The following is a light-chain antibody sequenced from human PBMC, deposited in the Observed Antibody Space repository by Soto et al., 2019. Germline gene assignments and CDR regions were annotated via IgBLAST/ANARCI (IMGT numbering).Light chain of an antibody. V-gene: IGKV3-15*01. J-gene: IGKJ1*01. CDR1: QTISYNN. CDR2: VAS. CDR3: QQYNNWPTWT. Sequence: EIVVTQSPGTLSLSPGERATLSCRASQTISYNNLAWYQQRPGQAPRLLIFVASSRATGIPARFSGSGSGTEFTLTISSLQSEDFAVYYCQQYNNWPTWTFGQGTKVDIK.